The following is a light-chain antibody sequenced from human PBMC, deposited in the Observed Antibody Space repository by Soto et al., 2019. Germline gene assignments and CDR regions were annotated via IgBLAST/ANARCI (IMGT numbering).Light chain of an antibody. V-gene: IGKV3-15*01. Sequence: EIVMTQSPATLSVSPGERATLSCRAGQSISRNLAWYQQKPGQPPRLLIFSASTRATGIPARFSGSGSGTEFTLTSSSLQSEDSAVYYCHQYNNWLLFTFGPGTKVDIK. CDR2: SAS. J-gene: IGKJ3*01. CDR1: QSISRN. CDR3: HQYNNWLLFT.